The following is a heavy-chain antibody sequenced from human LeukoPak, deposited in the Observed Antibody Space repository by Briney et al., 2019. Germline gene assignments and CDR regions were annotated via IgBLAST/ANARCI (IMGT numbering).Heavy chain of an antibody. CDR2: MNPNSGNT. CDR1: GYTFTSYD. V-gene: IGHV1-8*03. Sequence: ASVKVSCKASGYTFTSYDINWVRQATGQGLEWMGWMNPNSGNTGYAQKFQGRVTITRNTSISTAYMELSSLRSEDMAVYYCARVGAWYSSSWANDDYWGQGTLVTVSS. J-gene: IGHJ4*02. D-gene: IGHD6-13*01. CDR3: ARVGAWYSSSWANDDY.